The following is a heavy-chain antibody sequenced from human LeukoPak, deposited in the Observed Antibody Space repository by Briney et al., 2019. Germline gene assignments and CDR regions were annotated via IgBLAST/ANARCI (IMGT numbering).Heavy chain of an antibody. CDR1: GYTFTGYY. CDR2: INPNSGGT. Sequence: GASVKVSCKASGYTFTGYYMHWVRQAPGQGLEWMGWINPNSGGTNYAQKFQGRVTMTRDTSISTAYMELSRLRSDDTAVYYCASVLRVCSSTSCGLTSFGYWGQGTLVTVSS. D-gene: IGHD2-2*01. V-gene: IGHV1-2*02. J-gene: IGHJ4*02. CDR3: ASVLRVCSSTSCGLTSFGY.